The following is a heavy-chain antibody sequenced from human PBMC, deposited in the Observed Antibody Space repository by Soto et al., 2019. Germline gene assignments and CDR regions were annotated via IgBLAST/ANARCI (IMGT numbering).Heavy chain of an antibody. CDR1: VFPLSSYA. V-gene: IGHV3-23*01. J-gene: IGHJ6*03. CDR3: AKTWYNGPYYYYYMDV. D-gene: IGHD1-1*01. CDR2: ISGSGGST. Sequence: QSGGSLRLSCAACVFPLSSYAMSWVRQAPGKGLEWVSAISGSGGSTYYADSVKGRFTISRDNSKNTLYLQMNSLRAEDTAVYYCAKTWYNGPYYYYYMDVWGKGTTVTVSS.